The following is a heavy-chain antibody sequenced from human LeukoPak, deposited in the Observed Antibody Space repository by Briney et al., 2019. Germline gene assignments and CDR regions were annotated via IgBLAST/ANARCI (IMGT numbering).Heavy chain of an antibody. CDR1: GFTFSSYW. CDR2: IKQDGSEK. Sequence: GGSLRLSCAASGFTFSSYWMSWVRQAPGKGLEWVANIKQDGSEKYHVDSVKGRFTISRDNAKNSLYLQMNSLRAEDTAVYYCAKNDQWLVPYYFDYWGQGTLVTVSS. J-gene: IGHJ4*02. D-gene: IGHD6-19*01. CDR3: AKNDQWLVPYYFDY. V-gene: IGHV3-7*03.